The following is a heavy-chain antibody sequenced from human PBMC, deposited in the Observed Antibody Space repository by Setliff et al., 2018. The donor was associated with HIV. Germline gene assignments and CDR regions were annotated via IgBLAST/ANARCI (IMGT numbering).Heavy chain of an antibody. V-gene: IGHV3-20*04. CDR2: INWNGGST. CDR1: GFTFDDYG. CDR3: AKGHSGSYYNILGY. D-gene: IGHD1-26*01. J-gene: IGHJ4*02. Sequence: PGGSLRPSCASSGFTFDDYGLSWVRQAPGKGLEWVSGINWNGGSTGYADSMKGRFTISRDNSKNTLYLQMKSLRAEDTAVYYCAKGHSGSYYNILGYWGQGTLVTVSS.